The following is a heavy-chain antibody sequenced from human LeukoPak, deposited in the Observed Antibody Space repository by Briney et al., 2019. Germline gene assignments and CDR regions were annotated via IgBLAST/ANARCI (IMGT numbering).Heavy chain of an antibody. CDR2: INPNNGDS. V-gene: IGHV1-2*06. CDR3: ARMSSPLQYNWFDP. Sequence: ASVKVSCKASGYSFSRNGISWVRQAPGQGLEWMGRINPNNGDSNFAQNFQGRVTMTRDTSISTVYMDLSRLRSDDTAVYYCARMSSPLQYNWFDPWGQGTLVTVSS. D-gene: IGHD1-14*01. J-gene: IGHJ5*02. CDR1: GYSFSRNG.